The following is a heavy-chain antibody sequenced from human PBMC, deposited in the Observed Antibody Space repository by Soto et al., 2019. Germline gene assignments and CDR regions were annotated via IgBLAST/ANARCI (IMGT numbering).Heavy chain of an antibody. CDR3: ASYDYWSGVELGGGYYFDY. Sequence: PSETLSLTCAVSAYSISSGYYWGWIRQPPGKGLEWIGSIYHSGSTYYNPSLKSRVTISVDTSKNQFSLKLSSVTAADTAVYYWASYDYWSGVELGGGYYFDYWGQGTLVTVSS. CDR2: IYHSGST. J-gene: IGHJ4*02. D-gene: IGHD3-3*01. V-gene: IGHV4-38-2*01. CDR1: AYSISSGYY.